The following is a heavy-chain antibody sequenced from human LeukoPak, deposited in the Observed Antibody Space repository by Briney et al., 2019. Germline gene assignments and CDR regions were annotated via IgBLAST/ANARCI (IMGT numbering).Heavy chain of an antibody. Sequence: AYLYSSGRTTYSSSLKRRVPISVDTSKNQFSLKLSSVTAADTALYYCARHGRYIPYFDYWAQGPLVTVSS. CDR3: ARHGRYIPYFDY. CDR2: LYSSGRT. J-gene: IGHJ4*02. D-gene: IGHD3-16*02. V-gene: IGHV4-59*08.